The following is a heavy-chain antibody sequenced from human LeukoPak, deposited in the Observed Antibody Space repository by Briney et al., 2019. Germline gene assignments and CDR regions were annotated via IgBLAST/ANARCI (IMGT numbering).Heavy chain of an antibody. V-gene: IGHV4-4*02. J-gene: IGHJ4*02. CDR2: IYHSGST. CDR1: GGSISSSNW. Sequence: PSGTLSLTCAVSGGSISSSNWWSWVRQPPGKGLEWIGEIYHSGSTTYNPSLKSRVTISVDKSKNQFSLKLSSVTAADTAVYYCARDQAAVAGALDYWGQGTLVTVSS. D-gene: IGHD6-19*01. CDR3: ARDQAAVAGALDY.